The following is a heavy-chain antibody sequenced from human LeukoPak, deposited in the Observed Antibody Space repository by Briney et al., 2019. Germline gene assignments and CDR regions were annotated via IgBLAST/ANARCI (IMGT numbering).Heavy chain of an antibody. V-gene: IGHV4-39*01. D-gene: IGHD7-27*01. CDR2: IYYSGST. CDR3: ASNWGGDEYYFDY. CDR1: GGSIRSSSYY. J-gene: IGHJ4*02. Sequence: SETLSLTCTVSGGSIRSSSYYWGWIRQPPGKGLEWIASIYYSGSTYYNPSLKSRVTISVDTPKNQFSLRLSSVTAADTAVYYCASNWGGDEYYFDYWGQGSLVTVSS.